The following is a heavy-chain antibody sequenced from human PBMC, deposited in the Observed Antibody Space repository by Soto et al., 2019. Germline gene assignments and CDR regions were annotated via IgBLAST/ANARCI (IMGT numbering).Heavy chain of an antibody. CDR2: IYYSGNT. V-gene: IGHV4-30-4*01. Sequence: SETLSLTCTVSGGSTSSDNYWSWIRQPPGKGLEWIGHIYYSGNTDYNPSLKSRLAISIDTSKNQFSLKLSSVTAADAAVYFCAREGGESSDGLYYFDSWGQGSLVTVSS. D-gene: IGHD3-16*01. J-gene: IGHJ4*02. CDR3: AREGGESSDGLYYFDS. CDR1: GGSTSSDNY.